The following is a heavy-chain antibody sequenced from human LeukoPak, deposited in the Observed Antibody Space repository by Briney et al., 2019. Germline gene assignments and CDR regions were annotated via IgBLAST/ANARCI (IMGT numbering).Heavy chain of an antibody. CDR2: ISSSSSPI. J-gene: IGHJ6*03. D-gene: IGHD5-24*01. V-gene: IGHV3-48*01. Sequence: PGGSLRLSCAASGFTFSSYSMNWVRQAPGKGLEWVSHISSSSSPIYYADSVKGRFTISRDNAKNSLYLQMNSLRAEDTAVYYCARSPEIYMDVWGKGTTVTVSS. CDR3: ARSPEIYMDV. CDR1: GFTFSSYS.